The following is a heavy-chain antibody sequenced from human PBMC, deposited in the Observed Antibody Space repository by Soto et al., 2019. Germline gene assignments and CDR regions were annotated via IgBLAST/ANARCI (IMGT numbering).Heavy chain of an antibody. V-gene: IGHV4-31*03. CDR1: SASLRSGGYY. CDR3: ARAVGYYFGSGSYVRFDP. CDR2: VYYSGTT. D-gene: IGHD3-10*01. J-gene: IGHJ5*02. Sequence: KPSETLSLTCTVSSASLRSGGYYWSWIRQLPGKGLEWIGYVYYSGTTYYNPSLKSRLAISVDMSKNQFSLKLSSVTAADTAVYYCARAVGYYFGSGSYVRFDPWGQGTLVTVSS.